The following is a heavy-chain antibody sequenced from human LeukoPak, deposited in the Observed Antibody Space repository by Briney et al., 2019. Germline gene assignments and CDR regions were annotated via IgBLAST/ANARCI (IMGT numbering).Heavy chain of an antibody. CDR1: GFTFSNAW. Sequence: PWGSLRLSCAASGFTFSNAWMSWVRQAPGKGLEWVGRIKSKTDGGTTDYAAPVKGRFTISRDDSKNTLYLQMNSLKPEDTAVYYCTTASSDENDYAGYWGQGTLVTVSS. J-gene: IGHJ4*02. V-gene: IGHV3-15*01. CDR3: TTASSDENDYAGY. CDR2: IKSKTDGGTT. D-gene: IGHD2/OR15-2a*01.